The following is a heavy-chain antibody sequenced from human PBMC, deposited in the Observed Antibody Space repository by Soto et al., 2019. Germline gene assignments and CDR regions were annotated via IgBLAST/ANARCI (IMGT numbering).Heavy chain of an antibody. D-gene: IGHD1-20*01. Sequence: QVQLQQWGAGLLKPSETLSLTCAVYGGSFSGYYWSWIRQPPGKGLEWIGEINHSGSTSYNPSLKSRVTISADTPKNEFSLKLGSVTAADTAGYYCVTGITLSPSHLRGQGTLVTGS. J-gene: IGHJ4*02. CDR2: INHSGST. V-gene: IGHV4-34*01. CDR3: VTGITLSPSHL. CDR1: GGSFSGYY.